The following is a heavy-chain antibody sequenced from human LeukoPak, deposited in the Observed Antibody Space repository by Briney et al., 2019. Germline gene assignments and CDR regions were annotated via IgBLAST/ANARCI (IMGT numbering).Heavy chain of an antibody. CDR3: AKNPYDILTGYSYRFDY. J-gene: IGHJ4*02. Sequence: PGGSLRLSCAVSGFTFSSYAMSWVRQAPGKGLEWVSAISGSGGSTYYADSVKGRFTISRDNSKNTLYLQMNSLRAEDTAVYYCAKNPYDILTGYSYRFDYWGQGTLVTVSS. CDR1: GFTFSSYA. V-gene: IGHV3-23*01. D-gene: IGHD3-9*01. CDR2: ISGSGGST.